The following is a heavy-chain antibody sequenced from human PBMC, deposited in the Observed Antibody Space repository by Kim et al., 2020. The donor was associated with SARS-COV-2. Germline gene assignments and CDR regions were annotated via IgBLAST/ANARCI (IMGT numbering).Heavy chain of an antibody. CDR2: ISYDGSNK. Sequence: GGSLRLSCAASGFTFSSYGMHWVRQAPGKGLEWVAVISYDGSNKYYADSVKGRFTISRDNSKNTLYLQMNSLRAEDTAVYYCAKDVSVVGMVRGEKGSGIHGMDVWGQGTTVTVSS. CDR1: GFTFSSYG. V-gene: IGHV3-30*18. J-gene: IGHJ6*02. CDR3: AKDVSVVGMVRGEKGSGIHGMDV. D-gene: IGHD3-10*01.